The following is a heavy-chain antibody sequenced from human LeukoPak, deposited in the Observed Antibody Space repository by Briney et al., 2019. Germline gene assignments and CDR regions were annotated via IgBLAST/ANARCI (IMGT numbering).Heavy chain of an antibody. CDR1: GGSISSYY. CDR3: ARVLLVSSGTFYFDY. V-gene: IGHV4-59*01. J-gene: IGHJ4*02. D-gene: IGHD6-25*01. CDR2: IHYIGST. Sequence: KPSETLSLTCTVSGGSISSYYWSWVRQPPGKGPEWIGYIHYIGSTNYNPSLKNRVTISVDTSKNQFSLKLTSVTAADTAVYYCARVLLVSSGTFYFDYWGQGTLVTVSS.